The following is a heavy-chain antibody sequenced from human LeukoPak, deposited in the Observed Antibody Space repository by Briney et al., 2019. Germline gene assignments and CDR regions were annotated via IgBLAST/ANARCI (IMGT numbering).Heavy chain of an antibody. Sequence: GASVKVSCKASGYTFTSYGISWVRQAPGQGLEWMGWMNPNSGNTGYAQKFQGRVTMTRHTSISTAYMELSSLRSEDTAMYYCARVFRGFWYFDLWGRGTLVTVSS. CDR1: GYTFTSYG. J-gene: IGHJ2*01. CDR2: MNPNSGNT. CDR3: ARVFRGFWYFDL. D-gene: IGHD3-16*01. V-gene: IGHV1-8*02.